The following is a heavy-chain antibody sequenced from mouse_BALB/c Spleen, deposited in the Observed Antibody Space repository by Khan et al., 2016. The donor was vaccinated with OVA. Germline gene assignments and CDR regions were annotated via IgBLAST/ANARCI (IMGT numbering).Heavy chain of an antibody. CDR2: IDPANGNT. Sequence: VQLKQSGAELVKPGASVKLSCIVSGFNIKDTYMYWVKQRPEQGLDWIGRIDPANGNTKYDPKFQGKATVTEDTSSNKAYLQLSSLTSEDTAVYYCSYSLILDANSNWGKGSSVTVSS. V-gene: IGHV14-3*02. J-gene: IGHJ4*01. CDR1: GFNIKDTY. CDR3: SYSLILDANSN.